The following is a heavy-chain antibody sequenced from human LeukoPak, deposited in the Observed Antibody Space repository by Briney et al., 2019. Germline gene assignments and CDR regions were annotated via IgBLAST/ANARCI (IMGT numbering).Heavy chain of an antibody. CDR1: GFTFSSYE. J-gene: IGHJ4*02. CDR3: ARVTVGASSY. D-gene: IGHD1-26*01. Sequence: GGSLRLSCAASGFTFSSYEMNWVRQAPGKGLEWVSYISSSGSTIYYADSVKGRFTISRDNAKNSLYLQMNSLRAKDTAVYYCARVTVGASSYWGQGTLVTVSS. CDR2: ISSSGSTI. V-gene: IGHV3-48*03.